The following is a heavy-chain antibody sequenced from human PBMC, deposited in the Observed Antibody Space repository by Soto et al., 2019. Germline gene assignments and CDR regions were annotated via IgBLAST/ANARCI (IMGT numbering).Heavy chain of an antibody. J-gene: IGHJ5*02. Sequence: QVQLQESGPGLVKPSQTLSLTCTVSGGSISSGDYYWSWIRQPPGKGLEWIGYIYYSGSTYYNPSLKSRVTISVDTSKNQFSLKLSSVTAADTAVYYCARGLGMTPPGGYWFDPWGQGTLVTVSS. D-gene: IGHD2-15*01. V-gene: IGHV4-30-4*01. CDR2: IYYSGST. CDR1: GGSISSGDYY. CDR3: ARGLGMTPPGGYWFDP.